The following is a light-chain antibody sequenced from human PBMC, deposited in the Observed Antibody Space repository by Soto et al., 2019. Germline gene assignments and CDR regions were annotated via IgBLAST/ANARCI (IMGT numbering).Light chain of an antibody. J-gene: IGLJ1*01. Sequence: QSALTQPRSVSGSPGQSVTISCTGTSSDVGDYNYVSWYQQHPGKALKVMIYDVSKRPSGVPDRFSGSKSGNTASLTISGLQAEDEADYYCCSYAGSSVWVFGIGTKVTVL. V-gene: IGLV2-11*01. CDR2: DVS. CDR3: CSYAGSSVWV. CDR1: SSDVGDYNY.